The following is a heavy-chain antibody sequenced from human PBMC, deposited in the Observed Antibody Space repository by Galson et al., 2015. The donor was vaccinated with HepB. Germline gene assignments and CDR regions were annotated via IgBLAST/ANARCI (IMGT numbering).Heavy chain of an antibody. CDR2: ISSDGNAT. D-gene: IGHD5-18*01. V-gene: IGHV3-74*01. CDR3: ARVCLSRYSYGIDY. J-gene: IGHJ4*02. Sequence: SLRLSCAASGFTFTGYWMHWVRQAPGKGLMWVSRISSDGNATNYADSVKGRFTISRDNVKNTLYLQMNTLRAEDTAVYYCARVCLSRYSYGIDYWGQGTLVTVSS. CDR1: GFTFTGYW.